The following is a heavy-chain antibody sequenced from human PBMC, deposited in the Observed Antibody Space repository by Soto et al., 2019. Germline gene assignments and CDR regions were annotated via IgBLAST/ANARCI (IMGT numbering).Heavy chain of an antibody. CDR1: GFSFSSYA. J-gene: IGHJ4*02. D-gene: IGHD3-10*01. Sequence: PEESLRLSCAASGFSFSSYAMSWVRQDPGKGLEWVSSITGSGGSTSYADSVKGRFTISRDNSKSTLYLQMNSLRGEDTALYNCAATRGFFDYWGQGTLVTVSS. V-gene: IGHV3-23*01. CDR2: ITGSGGST. CDR3: AATRGFFDY.